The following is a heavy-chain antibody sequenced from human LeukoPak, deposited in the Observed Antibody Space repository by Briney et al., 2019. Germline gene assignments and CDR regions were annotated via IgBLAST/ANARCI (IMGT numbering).Heavy chain of an antibody. CDR1: GGSVSSGSYY. J-gene: IGHJ4*02. CDR2: IYTSGST. V-gene: IGHV4-61*02. D-gene: IGHD6-6*01. CDR3: ARDLSSSSFDY. Sequence: SETLSLTCTVSGGSVSSGSYYWSWLRQPAGKGLEWIGRIYTSGSTNYNPSLKSRVTISVDTSKNQFSLKLSSVTAADTAVYYCARDLSSSSFDYWGQGTLVTVSS.